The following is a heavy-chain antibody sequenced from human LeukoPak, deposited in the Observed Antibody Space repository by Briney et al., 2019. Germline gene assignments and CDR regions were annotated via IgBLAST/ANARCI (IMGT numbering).Heavy chain of an antibody. D-gene: IGHD6-6*01. CDR2: INPTGRST. Sequence: ASVKVSCKSSGSNFPSDFMHWVRQAPGQGLEWMGIINPTGRSTTYEQKFQGRVTMTRDTSTSTVYMELSSLRSDDTAVYYCARTAARRFDYWGQGTLVTVSS. J-gene: IGHJ4*02. V-gene: IGHV1-46*01. CDR3: ARTAARRFDY. CDR1: GSNFPSDF.